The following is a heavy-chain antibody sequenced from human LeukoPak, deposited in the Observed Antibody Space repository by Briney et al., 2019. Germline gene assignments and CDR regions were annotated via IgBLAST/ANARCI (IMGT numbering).Heavy chain of an antibody. J-gene: IGHJ4*02. CDR3: ARGGVLRFLEWLPFDY. D-gene: IGHD3-3*01. V-gene: IGHV1-69*05. CDR1: GGTFSGHA. Sequence: SVKVSCKTSGGTFSGHAITWMRQAPGQGLEWMGGIIPIPDTANYAQKFQGRVTITMDEATITAYMELSSLRSEDTAVYYCARGGVLRFLEWLPFDYWGQGTLVTVSS. CDR2: IIPIPDTA.